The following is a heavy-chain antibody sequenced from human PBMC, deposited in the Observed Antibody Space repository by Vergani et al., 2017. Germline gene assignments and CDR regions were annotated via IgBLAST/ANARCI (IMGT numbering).Heavy chain of an antibody. CDR1: GFTFSSND. Sequence: VESGGGLVQPGGSLRLSCTVSGFTFSSNDFHWVRQTAGKGLEWVASIGVDGDRYYSDSVKGRFTISRDNGQSYLYLDMDNRRVEDTAVYFCAKEVGGTGNCYGGNHLEVWGEGTSVTVSS. CDR3: AKEVGGTGNCYGGNHLEV. D-gene: IGHD1-14*01. J-gene: IGHJ6*04. V-gene: IGHV3-13*01. CDR2: IGVDGDR.